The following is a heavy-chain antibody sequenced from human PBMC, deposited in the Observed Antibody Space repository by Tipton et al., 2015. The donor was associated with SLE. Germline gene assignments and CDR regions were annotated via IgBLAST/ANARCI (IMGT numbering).Heavy chain of an antibody. J-gene: IGHJ3*02. CDR3: ARRVGRRGSTRGAFDI. D-gene: IGHD5-12*01. Sequence: TLSLTCTVSGGSISGYYWGWIRQPPGKGLEWIGSIYHSGSTYYNPSLKSRVTISVDTSKNQFSLKLSSVTAADTAVYYCARRVGRRGSTRGAFDIWGQGTMVTVSS. CDR2: IYHSGST. CDR1: GGSISGYY. V-gene: IGHV4-38-2*02.